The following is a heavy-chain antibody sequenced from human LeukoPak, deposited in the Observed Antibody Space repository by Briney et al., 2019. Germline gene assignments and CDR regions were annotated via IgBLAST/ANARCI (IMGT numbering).Heavy chain of an antibody. CDR3: VRDGEGAAISVNYWFDP. D-gene: IGHD2-2*02. CDR1: GYTFTSYY. Sequence: ASVKVSCKASGYTFTSYYMHWVRQAPGQGLEWMGIINPSGGSTSYAQKFQGRVTMTRDTSISTAYMELRGLRSEDTAVYYCVRDGEGAAISVNYWFDPWGQGTLVTVSS. J-gene: IGHJ5*02. V-gene: IGHV1-46*01. CDR2: INPSGGST.